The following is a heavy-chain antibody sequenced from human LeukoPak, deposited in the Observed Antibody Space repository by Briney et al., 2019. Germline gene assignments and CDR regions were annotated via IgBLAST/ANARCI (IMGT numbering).Heavy chain of an antibody. CDR3: ARAPSEIGGYYPEYFRH. CDR1: GFTFSSYW. V-gene: IGHV3-74*01. D-gene: IGHD3-22*01. Sequence: GGSLRLSCAASGFTFSSYWMHWVRQAPGKGLVWVSRIKSDGSTRYTDSVKGRFAISRDNAKNTVSLQMNSLRAEDTGVYYCARAPSEIGGYYPEYFRHWGQGTLVTVSP. CDR2: IKSDGST. J-gene: IGHJ1*01.